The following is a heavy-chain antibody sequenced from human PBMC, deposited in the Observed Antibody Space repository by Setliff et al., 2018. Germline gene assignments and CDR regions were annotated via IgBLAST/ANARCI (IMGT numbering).Heavy chain of an antibody. CDR2: IHAGSSNT. CDR3: ARVSTSGPHYDY. V-gene: IGHV1-3*01. D-gene: IGHD2-8*01. Sequence: ASVKVSCKASGYTFSSNAFHWVRQAPGQTLEWMGWIHAGSSNTLYSQRFQDRITISRDTSATTVHMELSSLRSDDTAVYYCARVSTSGPHYDYWGQGTLVTSPQ. J-gene: IGHJ4*02. CDR1: GYTFSSNA.